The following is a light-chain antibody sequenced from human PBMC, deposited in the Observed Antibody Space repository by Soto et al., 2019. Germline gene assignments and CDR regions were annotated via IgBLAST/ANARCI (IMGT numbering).Light chain of an antibody. CDR1: SSDVGSYNL. J-gene: IGLJ2*01. Sequence: QSALTQPASVSGSPGQSITISCTGTSSDVGSYNLVSWYQQHPGKAPKLMIYEGSKRPSGVSNRFSGSKSGNTASLTFSGLQCEDEADYDCCSYAGSSTLVFGGGTKLTVL. CDR2: EGS. V-gene: IGLV2-23*01. CDR3: CSYAGSSTLV.